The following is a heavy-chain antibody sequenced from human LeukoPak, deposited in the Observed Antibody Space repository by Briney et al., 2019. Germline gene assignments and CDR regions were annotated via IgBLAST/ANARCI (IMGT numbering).Heavy chain of an antibody. CDR2: INPNSGGT. Sequence: ASVKVSCKASGYTFTGYYMHWVRQAPGQGLEWMGWINPNSGGTDYAQKFQGRVTMTRDTSISTAYMELSRLRSDDTAVYYCARSTRYNWNDDYWGQGTLVTVSS. CDR1: GYTFTGYY. CDR3: ARSTRYNWNDDY. J-gene: IGHJ4*02. V-gene: IGHV1-2*02. D-gene: IGHD1-1*01.